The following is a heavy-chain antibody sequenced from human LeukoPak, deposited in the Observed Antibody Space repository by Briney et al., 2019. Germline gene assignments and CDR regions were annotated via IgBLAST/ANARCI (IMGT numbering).Heavy chain of an antibody. V-gene: IGHV4-59*08. CDR3: ARHSSDFWSGYYTNYYGVDV. CDR2: IYYSGTT. Sequence: SETLSLTCTVSGGSISSDYWSWIRQSPGKGLEWIGYIYYSGTTSYNPSLKSRLTISVDTSKNQFSLRLSSVTAADTAVYYCARHSSDFWSGYYTNYYGVDVWGRGTTVTVSS. D-gene: IGHD3-3*01. J-gene: IGHJ6*02. CDR1: GGSISSDY.